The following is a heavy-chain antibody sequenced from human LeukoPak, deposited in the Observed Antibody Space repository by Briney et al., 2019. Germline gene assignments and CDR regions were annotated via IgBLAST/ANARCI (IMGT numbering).Heavy chain of an antibody. CDR3: AREGPVEMASGAFDI. D-gene: IGHD5-24*01. CDR1: GFTSSSYA. J-gene: IGHJ3*02. CDR2: ISYDEGFE. V-gene: IGHV3-30*04. Sequence: PGRSLRLSCAASGFTSSSYAMHWVRQAPGRGLEWVAVISYDEGFEYYADSVKGRFTISRDTSKSTLYLRMNSLRAEDTAVYYCAREGPVEMASGAFDIWGQGTIVTVSS.